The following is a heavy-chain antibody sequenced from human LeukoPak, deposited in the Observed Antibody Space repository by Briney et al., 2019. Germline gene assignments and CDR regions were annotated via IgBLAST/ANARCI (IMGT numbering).Heavy chain of an antibody. D-gene: IGHD5-18*01. CDR3: AREDTAMYDAFDI. J-gene: IGHJ3*02. V-gene: IGHV3-23*01. CDR2: ISPSGGIT. Sequence: GGSLRLSCAASGFTFSSHGMNWVRQAPGKGLEWVSGISPSGGITYYTDSVKGRFTISRDNSKNTQSLQMNSLRAEDTAVYYCAREDTAMYDAFDIWGQGTMVTVSS. CDR1: GFTFSSHG.